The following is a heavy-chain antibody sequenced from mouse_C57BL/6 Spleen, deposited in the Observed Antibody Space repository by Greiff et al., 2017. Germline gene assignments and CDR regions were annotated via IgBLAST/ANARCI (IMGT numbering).Heavy chain of an antibody. Sequence: VQLQQSGPELVKPGASVKISCKASGYTFTDYYMNWVKQSHGKSLEWIGDINPNNGGTSYNQKFKGKATLTVDKSSSTAYMELRSLTSEDSAVYYCARKLGAWGQGTLVTVSA. V-gene: IGHV1-26*01. CDR2: INPNNGGT. CDR3: ARKLGA. CDR1: GYTFTDYY. J-gene: IGHJ3*01.